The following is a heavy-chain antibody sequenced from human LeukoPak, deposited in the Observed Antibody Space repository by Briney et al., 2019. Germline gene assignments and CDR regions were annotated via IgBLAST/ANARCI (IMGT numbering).Heavy chain of an antibody. CDR2: IYYSGST. Sequence: SETLSLTCTVSGGSISGHYWSWIRQPPGKGLEWIGYIYYSGSTNYNPSLKSRVTISVDTSKNQFSLKLSSVTAADTAVYYCARGLSSDYWGQGTLVTVSS. CDR1: GGSISGHY. D-gene: IGHD2/OR15-2a*01. V-gene: IGHV4-59*11. CDR3: ARGLSSDY. J-gene: IGHJ4*02.